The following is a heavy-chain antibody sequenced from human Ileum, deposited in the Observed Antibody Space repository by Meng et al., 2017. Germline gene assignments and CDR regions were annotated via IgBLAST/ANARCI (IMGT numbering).Heavy chain of an antibody. CDR3: ARDSQIRGVYA. J-gene: IGHJ5*02. V-gene: IGHV4-39*07. D-gene: IGHD5/OR15-5a*01. Sequence: SETLSLTCVVSGASVSSRGWYWGWVRQPPGKVLEWIGTIDYSGSTYYNPSLKSRVSISADTSNNQFSLKLSALTAADTAVYYGARDSQIRGVYAWGQGTLVTVSS. CDR1: GASVSSRGWY. CDR2: IDYSGST.